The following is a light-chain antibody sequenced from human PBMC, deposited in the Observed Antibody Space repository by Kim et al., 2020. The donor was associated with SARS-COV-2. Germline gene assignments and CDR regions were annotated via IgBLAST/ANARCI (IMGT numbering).Light chain of an antibody. CDR2: DVL. J-gene: IGKJ1*01. CDR1: QPVGSSF. Sequence: YAGEKANRHCRDSQPVGSSFLALYQQRRGQPPRIIIYDVLSRATGSPDGFSESGAATDFTLSISRLEPEDFALYYCLRYATSPWTFGHGTKVDI. V-gene: IGKV3-20*01. CDR3: LRYATSPWT.